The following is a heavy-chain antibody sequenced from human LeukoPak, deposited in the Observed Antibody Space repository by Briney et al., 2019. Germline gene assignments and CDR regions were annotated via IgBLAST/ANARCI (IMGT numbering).Heavy chain of an antibody. J-gene: IGHJ3*02. CDR1: GFTFSDYY. Sequence: GGSLRLSCAASGFTFSDYYMSWIRQAPGKGLEWVSYISSSGSTIYYADSVKGRFTISRDNAKNSLYLQMNSLRAEDTAVYYCARDSYYYDSSGYHDAFDIWGQGTMVTVSS. V-gene: IGHV3-11*01. D-gene: IGHD3-22*01. CDR2: ISSSGSTI. CDR3: ARDSYYYDSSGYHDAFDI.